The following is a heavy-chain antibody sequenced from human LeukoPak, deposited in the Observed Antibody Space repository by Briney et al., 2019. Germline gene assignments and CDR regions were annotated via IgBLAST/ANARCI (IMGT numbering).Heavy chain of an antibody. J-gene: IGHJ4*02. CDR2: ISSDGSKI. V-gene: IGHV3-30*04. D-gene: IGHD5-24*01. CDR1: GFIFSNYV. Sequence: GGSLRLSCAASGFIFSNYVMHWVRQAPGKGLEWVALISSDGSKIYYADSVKGRFTISRDNSKNTLYLQMKSLRVEDTAVYYCAKDHFPRRVGYNGGESDYWGQGTLVTISS. CDR3: AKDHFPRRVGYNGGESDY.